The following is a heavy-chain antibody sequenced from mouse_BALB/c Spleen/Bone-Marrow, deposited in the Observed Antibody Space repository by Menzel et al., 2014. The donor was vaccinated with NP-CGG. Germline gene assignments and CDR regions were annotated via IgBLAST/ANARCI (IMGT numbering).Heavy chain of an antibody. CDR3: ADYGAMDY. CDR1: GYSITSGYY. J-gene: IGHJ4*01. D-gene: IGHD1-1*02. CDR2: ISYDGSN. V-gene: IGHV3-6*02. Sequence: EVHLVESGPGLVKPSQSLSLPCSVTGYSITSGYYWNWIRQFPGNKLEWMGYISYDGSNNYNPSLKNRISITRDTSKNQFSLKLNSVTTEDTATYYCADYGAMDYWGQGTSVTVSS.